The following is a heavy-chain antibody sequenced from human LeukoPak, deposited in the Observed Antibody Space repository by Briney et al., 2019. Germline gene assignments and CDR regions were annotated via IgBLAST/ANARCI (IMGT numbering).Heavy chain of an antibody. V-gene: IGHV4-61*02. CDR2: IYTSGST. CDR1: GGSISSGSYY. Sequence: SETLSLTCTVSGGSISSGSYYWSWIRQPAGKGLEWIGRIYTSGSTNYNPSLKSRVTISVDTSKNQFSLRLSSVTAADTAVYYCASAPYYDVLTGPLGDWGQGTLVTVSS. CDR3: ASAPYYDVLTGPLGD. J-gene: IGHJ4*02. D-gene: IGHD3-9*01.